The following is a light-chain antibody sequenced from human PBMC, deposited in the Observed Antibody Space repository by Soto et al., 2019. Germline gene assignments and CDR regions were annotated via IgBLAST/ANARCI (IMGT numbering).Light chain of an antibody. CDR2: GAS. V-gene: IGKV3-15*01. CDR1: QTVNSN. Sequence: EMVLAQSPVSLSVSPGDRATLSCRASQTVNSNLAWYQYKPGQAPRLLIFGASTRASGIPARFSGSRSGTNFTLTISSLQSEDFEVYYCQQYNNWHRSFGQGTKVDIK. J-gene: IGKJ1*01. CDR3: QQYNNWHRS.